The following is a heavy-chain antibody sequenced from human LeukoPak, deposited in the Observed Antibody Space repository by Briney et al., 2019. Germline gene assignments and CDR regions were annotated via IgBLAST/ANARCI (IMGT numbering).Heavy chain of an antibody. CDR3: AKDFLVASFDY. J-gene: IGHJ4*02. Sequence: GGSLRLSCAASGFTFSNYGMHWVRQAPGKGLEWVAVISYDGSNKYYADSVKGRFTVSRDNSKNTLYLQMNSLRAEDTAVYYCAKDFLVASFDYWGQGTLVTVSS. CDR1: GFTFSNYG. V-gene: IGHV3-30*18. D-gene: IGHD5-12*01. CDR2: ISYDGSNK.